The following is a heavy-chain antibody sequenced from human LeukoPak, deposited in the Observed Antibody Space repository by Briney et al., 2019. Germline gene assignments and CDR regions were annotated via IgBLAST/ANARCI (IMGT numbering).Heavy chain of an antibody. J-gene: IGHJ4*02. D-gene: IGHD3-10*01. V-gene: IGHV1-24*01. CDR3: ATFSRRGYMVRGVIEYYFDY. CDR1: GYTLTELS. Sequence: ASVKVSCKVSGYTLTELSMHWVRQAPGKGLEWMGGFVPEDGETIYAQKFQGRVTMTEDTSTDTAYMELSSLRSEDTAVYYCATFSRRGYMVRGVIEYYFDYWGQGTLVTVSS. CDR2: FVPEDGET.